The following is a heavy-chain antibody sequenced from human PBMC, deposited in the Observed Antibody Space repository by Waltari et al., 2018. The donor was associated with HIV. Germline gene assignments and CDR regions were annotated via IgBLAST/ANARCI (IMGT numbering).Heavy chain of an antibody. Sequence: EVQLVESGGGLVQPGGSLRLSCAATGFIFSSYWMHWVRQVPGKGLVWVERIKYDGSSASYADSVKGRFTISRDNAKKTLYLQMNSLRAEDTAVYYCARVEVVISSPWYWYFDLWGRGTLVTVSS. V-gene: IGHV3-74*01. CDR1: GFIFSSYW. CDR3: ARVEVVISSPWYWYFDL. CDR2: IKYDGSSA. J-gene: IGHJ2*01. D-gene: IGHD3-3*01.